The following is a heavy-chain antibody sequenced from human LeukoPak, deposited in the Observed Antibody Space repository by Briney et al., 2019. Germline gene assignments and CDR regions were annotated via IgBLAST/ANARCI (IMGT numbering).Heavy chain of an antibody. J-gene: IGHJ3*02. CDR1: GGSISSYY. CDR3: ARSNPTGAFDI. D-gene: IGHD1-14*01. V-gene: IGHV4-59*01. Sequence: PSETLSLICTVSGGSISSYYWSWIRQPPGKGLEWIGYIYYSGSTNYSPSLKSRVTISVDTSKNQFSLKLSSVTAADTAVYYCARSNPTGAFDIWGQGTMVTVSS. CDR2: IYYSGST.